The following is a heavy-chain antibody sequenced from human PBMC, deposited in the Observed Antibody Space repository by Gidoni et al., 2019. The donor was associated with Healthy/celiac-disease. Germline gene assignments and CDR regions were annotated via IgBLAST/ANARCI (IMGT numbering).Heavy chain of an antibody. CDR2: ISYDGSNK. D-gene: IGHD6-19*01. CDR1: GFTFSSYA. V-gene: IGHV3-30-3*01. Sequence: QVQLVESGGGVVQPGRSLRLSCAASGFTFSSYAMHWVRQAPGKGLAWVAVISYDGSNKYYADSVKGRFTISRDNSKNTLYLQMNSLRAEDTAVYYCARDLLELSGWFNTLDYWGQGTLVTVSS. J-gene: IGHJ4*02. CDR3: ARDLLELSGWFNTLDY.